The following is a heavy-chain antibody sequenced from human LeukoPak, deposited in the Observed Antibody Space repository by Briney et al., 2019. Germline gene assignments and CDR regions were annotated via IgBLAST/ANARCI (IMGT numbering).Heavy chain of an antibody. J-gene: IGHJ2*01. Sequence: PSETLSLACTVSGGSISSGSYYWSWIRQPAGKGLEWIGRIYTSGSTNYNPSLKSRVTISVDTSKNQFSLKLSSVTAADTAVYYCARSLPHWYFDIWGRGPLGTVSS. CDR1: GGSISSGSYY. CDR2: IYTSGST. CDR3: ARSLPHWYFDI. V-gene: IGHV4-61*02.